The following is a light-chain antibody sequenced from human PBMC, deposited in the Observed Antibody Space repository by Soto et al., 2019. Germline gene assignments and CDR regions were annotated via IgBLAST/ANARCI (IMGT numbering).Light chain of an antibody. CDR2: GAS. J-gene: IGKJ2*01. CDR3: QQYDNWPFT. Sequence: EIVMTQSPDTLSVSPGEGATLSCRASLRVSSNLAWYQQKPGQAPRLLIHGASTRATGIPARFSGSGFGTEFTLTIRSLQSEDFAVYYCQQYDNWPFTFGQGTKLQIK. CDR1: LRVSSN. V-gene: IGKV3-15*01.